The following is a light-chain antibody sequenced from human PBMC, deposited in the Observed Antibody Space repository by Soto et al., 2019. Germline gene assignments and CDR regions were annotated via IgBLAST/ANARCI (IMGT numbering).Light chain of an antibody. CDR2: ATS. Sequence: DIQMTQSPSSLSASVGDRVTITCRASQNIANYLNWYQQKPGTAPKLLIYATSSLQSGVSSRFSGSGSGTQFTLTISNLQPEDFATYYCQQSYSIPFTFGPGTKVDI. J-gene: IGKJ3*01. CDR1: QNIANY. V-gene: IGKV1-39*01. CDR3: QQSYSIPFT.